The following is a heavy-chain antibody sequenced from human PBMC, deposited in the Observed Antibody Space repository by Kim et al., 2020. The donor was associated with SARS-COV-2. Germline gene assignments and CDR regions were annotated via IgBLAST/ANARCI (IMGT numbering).Heavy chain of an antibody. J-gene: IGHJ4*02. V-gene: IGHV4-4*07. Sequence: SETLSLTYTVSGGSISSYYWSWIRQPAGKGLEWIGRIYTSGSTNYNPSLKSRVTMSVDTSKNQFSLKLSSVTAADTAVYYCAREDDYYDSSGYYYFDYWGQGTLVTVSS. CDR3: AREDDYYDSSGYYYFDY. D-gene: IGHD3-22*01. CDR2: IYTSGST. CDR1: GGSISSYY.